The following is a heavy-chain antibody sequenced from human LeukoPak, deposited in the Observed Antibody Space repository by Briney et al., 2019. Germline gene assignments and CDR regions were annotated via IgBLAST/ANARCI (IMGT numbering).Heavy chain of an antibody. CDR2: MNPNSGNT. CDR3: ARPSLTGTTLFRAFDI. Sequence: ASVKVSCKASGYTFASYDINWVRQATGQGLEWMGWMNPNSGNTGYAQKFQGRVTMNKDTSTSTAYMELRSLRPDDTAVYYCARPSLTGTTLFRAFDIWGQGTMVTVSS. CDR1: GYTFASYD. V-gene: IGHV1-8*02. J-gene: IGHJ3*02. D-gene: IGHD1-20*01.